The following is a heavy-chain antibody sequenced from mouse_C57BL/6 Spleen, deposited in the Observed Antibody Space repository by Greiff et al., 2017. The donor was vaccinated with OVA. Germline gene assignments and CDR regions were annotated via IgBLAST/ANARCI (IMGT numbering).Heavy chain of an antibody. Sequence: QVQLQQSGAELVRPGTSVKVSCKASGYAFTNYLIEWVKQRPGQGLEWIGVINPGSGGPNYNEKFKGKATLTADKSSSTAYMQLSSLTSEDSAVYFCAYYGNYGAMDYWGQGTSVTVSS. J-gene: IGHJ4*01. CDR3: AYYGNYGAMDY. CDR2: INPGSGGP. V-gene: IGHV1-54*01. D-gene: IGHD2-1*01. CDR1: GYAFTNYL.